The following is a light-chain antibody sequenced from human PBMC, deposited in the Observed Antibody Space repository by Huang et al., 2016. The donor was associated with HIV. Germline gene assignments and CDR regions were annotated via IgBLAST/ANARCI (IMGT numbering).Light chain of an antibody. J-gene: IGKJ5*01. V-gene: IGKV1-12*01. Sequence: IQLTQSPSSLSASEGDTVRITCRASQDISSWLAWYQQKPREAPTLLIHSTSILQSGVPSRFNGSGSGTDFFLTINSLRPDDFATYYCQQANMYPRSFGQGTRLDIK. CDR2: STS. CDR3: QQANMYPRS. CDR1: QDISSW.